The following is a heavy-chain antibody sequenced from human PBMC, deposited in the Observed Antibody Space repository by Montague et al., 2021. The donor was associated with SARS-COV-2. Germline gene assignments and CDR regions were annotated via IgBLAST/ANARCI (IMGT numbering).Heavy chain of an antibody. D-gene: IGHD2-2*01. CDR2: VNQSGTT. CDR3: ARGRQPVVVPGAGPAGCDFDN. Sequence: SETLSLTCAISGGSFSNYYWSWIRQPPGKGLEWIGEVNQSGTTIYNPSVKSGVTISEDTSKNQFYLRLNSVTAADTAVYYCARGRQPVVVPGAGPAGCDFDNWGQGNMVTVSS. V-gene: IGHV4-34*01. J-gene: IGHJ3*02. CDR1: GGSFSNYY.